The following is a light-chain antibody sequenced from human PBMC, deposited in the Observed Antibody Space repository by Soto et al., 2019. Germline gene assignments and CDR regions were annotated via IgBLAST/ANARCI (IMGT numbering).Light chain of an antibody. J-gene: IGLJ1*01. CDR1: SSNIGAGFD. Sequence: QSVLTQPPSVSGAPGQRVTISCTGNSSNIGAGFDVHWYQQLPGAAPKLLIHSNNQRPSGVPDRFSGSKSGTSASLAISGLQSEDEADYYCAAWDDSLNGYVFGTGTKVTVL. CDR2: SNN. V-gene: IGLV1-40*01. CDR3: AAWDDSLNGYV.